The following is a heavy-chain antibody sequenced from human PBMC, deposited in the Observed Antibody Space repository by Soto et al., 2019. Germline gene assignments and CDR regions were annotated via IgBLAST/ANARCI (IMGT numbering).Heavy chain of an antibody. D-gene: IGHD3-10*01. CDR3: ASGVLLWFGEFLGMDV. Sequence: ASVKVSCKASGYTFTSYAMHWVRQAPGQRLEGMGWINAGNGNTKYSQKFQGRVTITRDTSASTAYMELSSLRSEDTAVYYCASGVLLWFGEFLGMDVLGQGTTVPVSS. J-gene: IGHJ6*02. V-gene: IGHV1-3*01. CDR1: GYTFTSYA. CDR2: INAGNGNT.